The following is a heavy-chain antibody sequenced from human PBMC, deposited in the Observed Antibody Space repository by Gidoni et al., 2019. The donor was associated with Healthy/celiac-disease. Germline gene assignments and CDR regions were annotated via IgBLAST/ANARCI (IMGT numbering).Heavy chain of an antibody. CDR3: ARVQQLNSSGWYPF. J-gene: IGHJ4*02. CDR1: GFTFSSYA. Sequence: QVQLVESGGGVVQPGRSLRLSCAASGFTFSSYAMHWVRQAPGKGLEWVAVISYDGSNKYYADSVKGRFTISRDNSKNTLYLQMNSLRAEDTAVYYCARVQQLNSSGWYPFWGQGTLVTVSS. V-gene: IGHV3-30-3*01. D-gene: IGHD6-19*01. CDR2: ISYDGSNK.